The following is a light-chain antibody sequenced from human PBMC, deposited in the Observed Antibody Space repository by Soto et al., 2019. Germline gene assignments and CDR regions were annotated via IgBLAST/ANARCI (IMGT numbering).Light chain of an antibody. Sequence: SVLTQPPSVSGAPGQRVTISCTGSSSNIGAGYDVHWYQQLPGTAPKLLIYGNNNRPSGVPDRFSGSKSGTSASLAVTGLQAEDEADYYCQSYDSSLSAVVFGGGTQLTVL. V-gene: IGLV1-40*01. CDR2: GNN. J-gene: IGLJ2*01. CDR1: SSNIGAGYD. CDR3: QSYDSSLSAVV.